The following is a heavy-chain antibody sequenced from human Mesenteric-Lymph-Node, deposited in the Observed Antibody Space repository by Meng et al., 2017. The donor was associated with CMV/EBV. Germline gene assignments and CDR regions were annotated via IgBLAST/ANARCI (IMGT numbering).Heavy chain of an antibody. CDR1: GGSISSGGYY. V-gene: IGHV4-31*03. D-gene: IGHD1-1*01. CDR3: ARVEDWNYGMDV. Sequence: LRLSCTVSGGSISSGGYYWRWIRQHPGKGLEWSGYILYSGSTYYNPSLRSRGAISVDTSNNQFSLKVRSVTAADTAVYYCARVEDWNYGMDVWGQGTTVTVSS. J-gene: IGHJ6*02. CDR2: ILYSGST.